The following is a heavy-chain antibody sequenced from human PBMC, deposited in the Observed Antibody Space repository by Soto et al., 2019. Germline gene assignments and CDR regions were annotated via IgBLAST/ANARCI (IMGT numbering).Heavy chain of an antibody. CDR3: AKALVAVAGPFEY. CDR1: GFTFSSYA. Sequence: PGGSLRLSCAASGFTFSSYAMRWVRQAPGKGLEWVSGISGSGGSTYYADSVKGRFTVSRDNGKNTLHLQMNSLRVEDTAVYYCAKALVAVAGPFEYWGQGTLVTVSS. D-gene: IGHD6-19*01. V-gene: IGHV3-23*01. J-gene: IGHJ4*02. CDR2: ISGSGGST.